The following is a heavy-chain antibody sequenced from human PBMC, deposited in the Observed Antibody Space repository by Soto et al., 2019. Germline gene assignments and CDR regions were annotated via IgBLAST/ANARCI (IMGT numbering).Heavy chain of an antibody. V-gene: IGHV4-61*01. CDR3: ARDSARYYYDSRPGSFDI. J-gene: IGHJ3*02. D-gene: IGHD3-22*01. CDR1: GGSVSSGSYY. CDR2: IYYSGST. Sequence: KLSETLSLTCTVSGGSVSSGSYYWSWIRQPPGKGLEWIGYIYYSGSTNYNPSLKSRVTISVDTSKNQFSLKLSSVTAADTAVYYCARDSARYYYDSRPGSFDIWGQGTMVTVSS.